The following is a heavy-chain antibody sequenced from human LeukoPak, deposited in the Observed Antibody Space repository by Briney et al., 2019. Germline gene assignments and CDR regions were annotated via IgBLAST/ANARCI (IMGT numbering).Heavy chain of an antibody. J-gene: IGHJ4*02. D-gene: IGHD1-26*01. Sequence: PSETLSLTCAVYGGSFSGYYWSWIRQPPGKGLEWIGEINHSGSTNYNPSLKSRVTISVDTSKNQFSLKLSSVTAADTAVYYCATQAGYSGSSRLDYWGQGTLVTVSS. CDR2: INHSGST. V-gene: IGHV4-34*01. CDR3: ATQAGYSGSSRLDY. CDR1: GGSFSGYY.